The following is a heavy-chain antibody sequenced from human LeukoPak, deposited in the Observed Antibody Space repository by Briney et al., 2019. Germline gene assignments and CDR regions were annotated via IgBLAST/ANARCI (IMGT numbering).Heavy chain of an antibody. J-gene: IGHJ4*02. D-gene: IGHD2-15*01. CDR1: APSLSGYY. CDR2: INHSVRT. CDR3: ARDRIDCSGGSCSRLFDY. V-gene: IGHV4-34*01. Sequence: TQSLSLACSVDAPSLSGYYWGSVRQPAGKGLEWLGEINHSVRTNHNPSLKSRVTISVDTSKNQFSLKLSSVPAADTAVYYCARDRIDCSGGSCSRLFDYWGQGTLVTVSS.